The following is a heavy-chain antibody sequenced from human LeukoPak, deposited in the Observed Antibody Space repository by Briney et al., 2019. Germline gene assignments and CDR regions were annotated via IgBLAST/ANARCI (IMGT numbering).Heavy chain of an antibody. CDR1: GGSFSGYY. Sequence: PSETLSLTCAVYGGSFSGYYWSWIRQPPGKGLEWIGEINHSGSTNYNPSLKSRVTISVDTSKKQFSLKLSSVTAADTAVYYCARRYSGSYPFDYWGQGTLVTVSS. D-gene: IGHD1-26*01. J-gene: IGHJ4*02. CDR3: ARRYSGSYPFDY. CDR2: INHSGST. V-gene: IGHV4-34*01.